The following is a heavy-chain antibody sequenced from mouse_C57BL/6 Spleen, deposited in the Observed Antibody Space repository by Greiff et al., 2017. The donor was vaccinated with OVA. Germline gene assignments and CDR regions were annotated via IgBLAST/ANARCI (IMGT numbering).Heavy chain of an antibody. V-gene: IGHV1-72*01. D-gene: IGHD1-1*01. CDR1: GYTFTSYW. CDR3: ARERYYGSRDYFDD. CDR2: IDPNSGGT. J-gene: IGHJ2*01. Sequence: VQLQQPGAELVKPGASVKLSCKASGYTFTSYWMHWVKQRPGRGLEWIGRIDPNSGGTKYNEKFKSKATLTVDKPSSTAYMPLSSLTSEDSAVYYCARERYYGSRDYFDDWGKGTTLTVAS.